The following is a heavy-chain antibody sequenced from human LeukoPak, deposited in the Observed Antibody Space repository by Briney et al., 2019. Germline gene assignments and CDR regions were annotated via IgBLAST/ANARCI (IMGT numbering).Heavy chain of an antibody. J-gene: IGHJ4*02. CDR1: RYSFDSYA. D-gene: IGHD6-13*01. V-gene: IGHV3-23*01. Sequence: GESLKLSCEGSRYSFDSYAMTWVRQAPGKGLEWVSSINGNGDITYYAESVKGRSTVSRDNSKNMLFLQMNSLRAEDTAVFYCAKRYGDSTGWFFDFWGQGSLVTVSS. CDR2: INGNGDIT. CDR3: AKRYGDSTGWFFDF.